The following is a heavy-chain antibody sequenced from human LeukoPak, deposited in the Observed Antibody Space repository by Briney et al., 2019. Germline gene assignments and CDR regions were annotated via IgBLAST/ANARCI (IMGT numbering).Heavy chain of an antibody. CDR3: ARDGGDGYYYYGMDV. D-gene: IGHD2-21*02. V-gene: IGHV3-33*01. J-gene: IGHJ6*02. CDR2: IWYDGSNK. Sequence: GDSLRLSCSASGFTFSSYGMHWLRQAPAKGLDWVAVIWYDGSNKYYADSVKGRFTISRDNSKNTLYMQMNSLRAEDTAVYYCARDGGDGYYYYGMDVWGQGTTVTVSS. CDR1: GFTFSSYG.